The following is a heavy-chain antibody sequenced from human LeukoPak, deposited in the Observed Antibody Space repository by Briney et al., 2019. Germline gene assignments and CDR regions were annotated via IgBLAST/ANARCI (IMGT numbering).Heavy chain of an antibody. CDR3: AKSGEWLYYYYMDV. D-gene: IGHD3-3*01. CDR2: IRYDGSNK. Sequence: GVSLRLSCAASGFTFSSFGMHWVRQAPGKGLEWVAFIRYDGSNKYYADSVKGRFTISRDNSKNTLYLQMNSLRAEDTAVYYCAKSGEWLYYYYMDVWGKGTTVTVSS. J-gene: IGHJ6*03. CDR1: GFTFSSFG. V-gene: IGHV3-30*02.